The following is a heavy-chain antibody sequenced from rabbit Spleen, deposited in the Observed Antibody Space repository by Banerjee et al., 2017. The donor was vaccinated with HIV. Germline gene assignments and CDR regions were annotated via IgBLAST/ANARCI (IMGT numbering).Heavy chain of an antibody. J-gene: IGHJ4*01. CDR3: ARDLSGVIGWTFSL. CDR2: IYTGNAKN. D-gene: IGHD1-1*01. Sequence: QEQLVESRGGLVKPGASLTLTCTASGFSFSSSDYMCWVRQAPGKGLEWIGFIYTGNAKNYYASWAKGRFTISKTSATTVTLQLTSLTAADTATYFCARDLSGVIGWTFSLWGPGTLVTVS. V-gene: IGHV1S45*01. CDR1: GFSFSSSDY.